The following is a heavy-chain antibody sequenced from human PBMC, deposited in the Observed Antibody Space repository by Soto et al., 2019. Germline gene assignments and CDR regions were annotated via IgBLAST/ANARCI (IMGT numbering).Heavy chain of an antibody. CDR2: MNPNSGKT. CDR1: GYTFTSYD. CDR3: ARVYERDYDSSGYEAGFGY. Sequence: ASVKVSCKASGYTFTSYDINWVRQATGEGLEWMGWMNPNSGKTGYAQKFQGRVTMTTNKSTSTAYMELSSLRSEDTAVYYCARVYERDYDSSGYEAGFGYWGQGTLVTVS. D-gene: IGHD3-22*01. J-gene: IGHJ4*02. V-gene: IGHV1-8*01.